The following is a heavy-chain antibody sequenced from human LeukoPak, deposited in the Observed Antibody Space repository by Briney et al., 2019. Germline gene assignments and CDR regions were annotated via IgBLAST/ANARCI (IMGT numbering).Heavy chain of an antibody. CDR1: GGSISSSSYY. V-gene: IGHV4-39*01. D-gene: IGHD3-22*01. CDR3: ARGSEYYDSSGYSP. CDR2: IYYSGST. Sequence: SETLSLTCTVSGGSISSSSYYWGWIRQPPGKGLEWIGSIYYSGSTYYNPSLKSRVTISVDTSKNQFSLKLSSVTAADTAVYYCARGSEYYDSSGYSPWGQGTLVTVSS. J-gene: IGHJ5*02.